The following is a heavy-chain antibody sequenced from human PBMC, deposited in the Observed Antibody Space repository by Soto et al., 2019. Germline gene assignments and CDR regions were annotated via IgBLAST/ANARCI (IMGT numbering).Heavy chain of an antibody. Sequence: QVQLQQWGAGLLKPSETLSLTCAVYGGSFSGYYWSWIRQPPGKGLEWIGEINHSGSTNYNPSLKSRVTISVDTSKNQFSLKLSSVTAADTAVYYCARCRTKSSYALHFDYWGQGTLVTVSS. J-gene: IGHJ4*02. V-gene: IGHV4-34*01. CDR3: ARCRTKSSYALHFDY. CDR1: GGSFSGYY. CDR2: INHSGST. D-gene: IGHD2-2*01.